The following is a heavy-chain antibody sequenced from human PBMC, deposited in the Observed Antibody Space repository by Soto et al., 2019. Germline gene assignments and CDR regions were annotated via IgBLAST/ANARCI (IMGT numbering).Heavy chain of an antibody. D-gene: IGHD5-18*01. J-gene: IGHJ4*02. Sequence: PGGSLRLSCAASGISTSSYWMGWVRQAPGRGLEWVASIKNDGSEKYYMDSLKGRFTISRDNALSSLYLQMNSLRAEDTAVYFCVTGYHSDYWGQGTLVTVS. V-gene: IGHV3-7*03. CDR1: GISTSSYW. CDR2: IKNDGSEK. CDR3: VTGYHSDY.